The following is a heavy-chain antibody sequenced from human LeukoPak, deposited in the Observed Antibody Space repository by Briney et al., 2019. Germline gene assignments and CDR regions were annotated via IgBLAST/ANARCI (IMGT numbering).Heavy chain of an antibody. Sequence: PGRSLRLSCAASGFTFSSYAMHWVRQAPGKGLEWVAVISYDGSNKYYADPVKGRFTISRDNSKNTLYLQMNSLRAEDTAVYYCARDGYSSGWYVGWFDPWGQGTLVTVSS. CDR2: ISYDGSNK. J-gene: IGHJ5*02. V-gene: IGHV3-30*04. CDR1: GFTFSSYA. CDR3: ARDGYSSGWYVGWFDP. D-gene: IGHD6-19*01.